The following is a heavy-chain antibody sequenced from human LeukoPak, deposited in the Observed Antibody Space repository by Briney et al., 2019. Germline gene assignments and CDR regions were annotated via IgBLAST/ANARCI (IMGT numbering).Heavy chain of an antibody. CDR2: INWNGGST. Sequence: PGGSPRLSCAASGFTFGDYGMNWVRQAPGKGLEWVSGINWNGGSTGYADSVKGRFTISRDNANNSLYLQMNSLRAEDTALYYCAKLIAPAPTWYMDVWGKGTTVTVSS. V-gene: IGHV3-20*04. CDR3: AKLIAPAPTWYMDV. CDR1: GFTFGDYG. D-gene: IGHD6-13*01. J-gene: IGHJ6*03.